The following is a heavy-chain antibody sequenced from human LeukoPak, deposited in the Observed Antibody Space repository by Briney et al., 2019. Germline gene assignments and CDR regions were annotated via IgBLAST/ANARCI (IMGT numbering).Heavy chain of an antibody. J-gene: IGHJ3*02. V-gene: IGHV4-59*01. CDR2: IYYSGST. D-gene: IGHD3-22*01. CDR1: GGSISSYY. Sequence: PSETLSLTCTVSGGSISSYYWSWIRQPPGKGLEWIGYIYYSGSTNYNPSLKSRVTISVDTSKNQFSLKLSSVTAADTAVYYCATWYYYDSSGYYRDPNDAFDIWGQGTMVTVSS. CDR3: ATWYYYDSSGYYRDPNDAFDI.